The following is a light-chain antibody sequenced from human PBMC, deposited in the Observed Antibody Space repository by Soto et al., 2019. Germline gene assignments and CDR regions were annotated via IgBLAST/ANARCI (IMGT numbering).Light chain of an antibody. CDR2: EVS. Sequence: QSALTQPASVSGSPGQSITISCTGTSSDVGGYNYVSWYQQHPGKAPKLMIYEVSNRPSGVSNRFSGSKSGNTASLTISGLQAEDQADYDCSSYTSSSTLYVFGTGTQLTVL. CDR1: SSDVGGYNY. CDR3: SSYTSSSTLYV. V-gene: IGLV2-14*01. J-gene: IGLJ1*01.